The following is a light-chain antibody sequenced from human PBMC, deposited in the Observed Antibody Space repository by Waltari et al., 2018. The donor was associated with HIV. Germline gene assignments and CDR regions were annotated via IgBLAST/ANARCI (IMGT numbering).Light chain of an antibody. CDR3: QQYNNWPPAWT. J-gene: IGKJ1*01. Sequence: RVTLSCRASESVNSDLAWYQQKPGQAPRLLIHGASTRATGIPPRFSGSGSETQFTLTISSLQSEDCAVYYCQQYNNWPPAWTFGRGTRVEI. CDR1: ESVNSD. V-gene: IGKV3-15*01. CDR2: GAS.